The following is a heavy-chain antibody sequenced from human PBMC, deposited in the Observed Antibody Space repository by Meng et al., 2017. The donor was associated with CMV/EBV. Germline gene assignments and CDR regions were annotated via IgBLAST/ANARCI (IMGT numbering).Heavy chain of an antibody. D-gene: IGHD6-19*01. CDR2: IYSGGST. CDR1: GGSISSSGYY. J-gene: IGHJ4*02. CDR3: ARVSASSGCYGY. Sequence: ETLSLTCTVSGGSISSSGYYMSWVRQAPGKGLEWVSVIYSGGSTYYADSVKGRFTISRDNSKNTLYLQMNSLRAEDTAVYYCARVSASSGCYGYWGQGTLVTVSS. V-gene: IGHV3-53*01.